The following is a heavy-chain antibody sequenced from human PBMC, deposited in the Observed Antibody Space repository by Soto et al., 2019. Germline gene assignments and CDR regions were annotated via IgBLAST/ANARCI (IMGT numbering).Heavy chain of an antibody. D-gene: IGHD1-1*01. J-gene: IGHJ6*02. Sequence: QVQLVQSGAEVKKPGSSVKVSCKASGGTFRTSAISWVRQAPGQGLEWVGGIMPVFRRPKYAQNFQDRVTITADESTSTAYMELSSLRSDDTAVYYCARDKDRLQLGGNYYYILDVWGQGTAVTV. CDR3: ARDKDRLQLGGNYYYILDV. V-gene: IGHV1-69*12. CDR1: GGTFRTSA. CDR2: IMPVFRRP.